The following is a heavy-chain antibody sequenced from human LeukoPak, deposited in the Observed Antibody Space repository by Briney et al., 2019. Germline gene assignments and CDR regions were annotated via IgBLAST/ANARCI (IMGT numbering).Heavy chain of an antibody. V-gene: IGHV3-74*01. CDR3: ARAKGPVLLWFRELSGAFDI. CDR1: GFTFSSYW. Sequence: GGSLRLSCAASGFTFSSYWMHWVRQAPGQGLVWVSRINRDGSSKSYADSVKGRFTMSRDTAKNTLYLQMNSLRADDTVVYYCARAKGPVLLWFRELSGAFDIWGEGTMVTVSS. CDR2: INRDGSSK. D-gene: IGHD3-10*01. J-gene: IGHJ3*02.